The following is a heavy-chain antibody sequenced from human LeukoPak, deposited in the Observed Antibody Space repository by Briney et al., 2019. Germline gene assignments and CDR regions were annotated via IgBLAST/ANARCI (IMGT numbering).Heavy chain of an antibody. CDR3: AKDLAYYDILTGYPLFDY. J-gene: IGHJ4*02. D-gene: IGHD3-9*01. V-gene: IGHV3-23*01. Sequence: GGSLRLSCAASGFTFSSYAMSWVRQAPGKGLEWVSAISGSGGSTYYADSVEGRFTISRDNSKNTLYLQMNSLRAEDTAVYYCAKDLAYYDILTGYPLFDYWGQGTLVTVSS. CDR2: ISGSGGST. CDR1: GFTFSSYA.